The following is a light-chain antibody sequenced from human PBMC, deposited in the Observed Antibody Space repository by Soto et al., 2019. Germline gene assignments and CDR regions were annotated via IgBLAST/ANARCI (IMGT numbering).Light chain of an antibody. Sequence: QSVLTQPPSVSGAPGQRVTISCTGSSSNIGAGYDVHWYQQLPGTAPKLLIYGNSNRPSGVPDRFSGSKSGTSASLAITGLQAEDEADYYCQSYDTSRSVVVFGGGTKLPVL. J-gene: IGLJ2*01. CDR3: QSYDTSRSVVV. CDR1: SSNIGAGYD. CDR2: GNS. V-gene: IGLV1-40*01.